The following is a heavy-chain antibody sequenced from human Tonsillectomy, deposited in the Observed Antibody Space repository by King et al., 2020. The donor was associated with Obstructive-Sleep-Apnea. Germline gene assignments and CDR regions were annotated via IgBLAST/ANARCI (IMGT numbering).Heavy chain of an antibody. J-gene: IGHJ4*02. CDR3: AREAGYYVSNGYCDY. Sequence: QLVQSGGGLVQPGGSLRLSCAASGFTFSSYSMNWVRQAPGKGLEWVSYISSSSSTIYYADSVKGRFTISRDNAKNSLYLQMNSLRAEDTAVYYCAREAGYYVSNGYCDYWGQGTLVTVSS. CDR1: GFTFSSYS. D-gene: IGHD3-22*01. CDR2: ISSSSSTI. V-gene: IGHV3-48*04.